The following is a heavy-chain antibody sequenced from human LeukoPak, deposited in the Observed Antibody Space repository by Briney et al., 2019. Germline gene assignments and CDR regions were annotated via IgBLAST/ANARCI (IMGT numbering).Heavy chain of an antibody. J-gene: IGHJ4*02. CDR2: ISGTSSLI. V-gene: IGHV3-48*02. CDR1: GFTFSTYS. Sequence: GGSLRLSCAASGFTFSTYSMNWVRQAPGKGLEWVSYISGTSSLIYYADSVKGRFTISRNNAKNSLYLQMNSLRDEDTAVYYCVRDQFFSFDYWGQGTLVTVSS. D-gene: IGHD3-3*01. CDR3: VRDQFFSFDY.